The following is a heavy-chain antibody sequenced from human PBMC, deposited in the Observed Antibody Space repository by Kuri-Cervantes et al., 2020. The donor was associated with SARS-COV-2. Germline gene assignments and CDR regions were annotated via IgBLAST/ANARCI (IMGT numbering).Heavy chain of an antibody. D-gene: IGHD1/OR15-1a*01. J-gene: IGHJ6*02. V-gene: IGHV1-2*04. CDR2: INPNSGDT. CDR3: ARPKGLAGTGHYYGLDV. CDR1: GGIFSSYA. Sequence: ASVKVSCKASGGIFSSYAISWVRQAPGQGLEWMGWINPNSGDTNYSQKFQGWVTMTRDTSISTAYMELSRLKSDDTAVYYCARPKGLAGTGHYYGLDVWGQGNTVTVSS.